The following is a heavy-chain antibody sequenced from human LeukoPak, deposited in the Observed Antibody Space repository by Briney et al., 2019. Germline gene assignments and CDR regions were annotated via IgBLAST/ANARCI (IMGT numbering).Heavy chain of an antibody. Sequence: SETLSLTCTVSGGSIISGSYYWTWIRQPAGKGLEWIGRMYTSGSANYNPSLKTRVTISVDTSKNQFSLKLSSVTAADTAVYYCARGPTTVTRAFDYWGQGTLVTVSS. CDR1: GGSIISGSYY. CDR3: ARGPTTVTRAFDY. J-gene: IGHJ4*02. V-gene: IGHV4-61*02. D-gene: IGHD4-17*01. CDR2: MYTSGSA.